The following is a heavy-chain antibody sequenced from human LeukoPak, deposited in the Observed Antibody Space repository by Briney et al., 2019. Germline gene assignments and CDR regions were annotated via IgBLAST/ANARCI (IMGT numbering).Heavy chain of an antibody. CDR2: IDGSGTYI. CDR1: GFTFSSDK. D-gene: IGHD2-8*01. V-gene: IGHV3-21*01. J-gene: IGHJ4*02. Sequence: PGGSLRLSCAASGFTFSSDKMNWVRQAPGKGLGWVSSIDGSGTYIFYADSAKCRFTISRDNAKNSLFLQMNRLRAEDTAVYYCARGSDCTKGVCHFDYWGQGTLVTVSS. CDR3: ARGSDCTKGVCHFDY.